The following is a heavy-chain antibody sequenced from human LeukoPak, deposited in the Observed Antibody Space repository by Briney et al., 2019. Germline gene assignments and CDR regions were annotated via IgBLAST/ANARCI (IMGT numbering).Heavy chain of an antibody. CDR1: GFTFSNYA. CDR2: ISYDGSIK. J-gene: IGHJ4*02. Sequence: PGGSLRLSCAASGFTFSNYAMHWVRQAPGKGLEWVAVISYDGSIKYYADSVKGRFTISRDNSKNTLYLQMNSLRAEDTAVYYCAKDFHDEFSSSWYGVDYWGQGTLVTVSS. CDR3: AKDFHDEFSSSWYGVDY. D-gene: IGHD6-13*01. V-gene: IGHV3-30*04.